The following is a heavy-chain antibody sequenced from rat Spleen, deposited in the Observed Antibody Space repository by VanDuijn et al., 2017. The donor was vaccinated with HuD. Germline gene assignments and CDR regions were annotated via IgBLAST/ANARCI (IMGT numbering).Heavy chain of an antibody. V-gene: IGHV5-31*01. D-gene: IGHD4-3*01. J-gene: IGHJ2*01. CDR3: ASPSGYFDY. CDR2: ITKSGDNT. CDR1: GFTFSNYW. Sequence: EVQLVESGGGLVQPGRSLKLSCVASGFTFSNYWMTWIRQAPGKGLEWFASITKSGDNTYHLDSVKGRFTISRDNAKSTLYLQMDSLRSEDTATYYCASPSGYFDYWGQGVMVTVSS.